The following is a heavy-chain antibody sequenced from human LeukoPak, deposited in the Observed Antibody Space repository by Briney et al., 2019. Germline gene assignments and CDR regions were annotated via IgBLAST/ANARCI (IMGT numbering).Heavy chain of an antibody. CDR2: INHSGST. J-gene: IGHJ4*02. CDR3: ARRYSGTHFDY. D-gene: IGHD1-26*01. V-gene: IGHV4-34*01. Sequence: SETLSLTCADYGGSFSGYYWSWIRQPPGKGLEWIGEINHSGSTNYNPSLKSRVTISVDTSKNQFSLRLSSVTAADTAVYYCARRYSGTHFDYWGQGTLVTVSS. CDR1: GGSFSGYY.